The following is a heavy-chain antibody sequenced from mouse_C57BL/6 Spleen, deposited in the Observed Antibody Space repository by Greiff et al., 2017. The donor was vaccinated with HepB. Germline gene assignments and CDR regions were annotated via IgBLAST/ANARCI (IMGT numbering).Heavy chain of an antibody. J-gene: IGHJ3*01. D-gene: IGHD2-3*01. CDR1: GFTFSDYG. CDR3: ATDGYNTGFAY. CDR2: ISSGSSTI. Sequence: EVKVVESGGGLVKPGGSLKLSCAASGFTFSDYGMHWVRQAPEKGLEWVAYISSGSSTIYYADTVKGRFTISRDNAKNTLFLQMTSLRSEDTAMYYCATDGYNTGFAYWGQGTLVTVSA. V-gene: IGHV5-17*01.